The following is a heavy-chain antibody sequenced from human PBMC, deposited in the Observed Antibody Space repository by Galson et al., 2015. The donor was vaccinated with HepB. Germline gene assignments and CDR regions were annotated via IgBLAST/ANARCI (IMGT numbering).Heavy chain of an antibody. V-gene: IGHV2-70*04. CDR1: GFSLSTSGMR. J-gene: IGHJ2*01. Sequence: PALVKPTQPLTLTCTFSGFSLSTSGMRVSWIRQPPGKALGWLARIDWDDDKFYKTSLKTRLTISKDTSENQVVLTVTNMDPVDTATHYCARTYTTSPNWYCDLWGRGTLVSVSS. CDR3: ARTYTTSPNWYCDL. D-gene: IGHD2-2*02. CDR2: IDWDDDK.